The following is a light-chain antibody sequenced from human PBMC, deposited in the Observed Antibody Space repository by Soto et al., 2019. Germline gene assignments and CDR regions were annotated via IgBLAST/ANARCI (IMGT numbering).Light chain of an antibody. CDR2: DAS. Sequence: EIVLTQSPATLSLSPGERATLSGRASQSVSSYLAWYQQKPGQAPRLLIDDASNRATGIPARFSGSGSGTDVTLTISSLEPEDFAVYYCQQRSNLLTFGGGTKVEIK. J-gene: IGKJ4*01. V-gene: IGKV3-11*01. CDR3: QQRSNLLT. CDR1: QSVSSY.